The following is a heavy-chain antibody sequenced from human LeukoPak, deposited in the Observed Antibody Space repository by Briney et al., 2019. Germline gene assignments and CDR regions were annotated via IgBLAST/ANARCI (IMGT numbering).Heavy chain of an antibody. J-gene: IGHJ6*02. CDR2: IYPGDSDT. V-gene: IGHV5-51*01. CDR1: GYSFTSYW. CDR3: AREGRYCSSTSCYNDGMDV. Sequence: GESLKISCKGSGYSFTSYWIGWVRQMPGKGLEWMGIIYPGDSDTRYSPSFQGQVTISADKSISTAYLQWSSLKALDTAMYYCAREGRYCSSTSCYNDGMDVWGQGTTVTVSS. D-gene: IGHD2-2*02.